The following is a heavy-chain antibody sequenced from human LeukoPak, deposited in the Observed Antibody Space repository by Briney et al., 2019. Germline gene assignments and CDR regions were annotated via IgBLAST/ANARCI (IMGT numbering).Heavy chain of an antibody. V-gene: IGHV3-23*01. Sequence: GGSLRLSCAGSEFTLSSDAMSWVRPAPGKGLGWVSAISGSGGGTYYADSVKSRFTISRDNSKNTLCLQMNSLRAEDTAVYYCAKPYSVHAFSYYFDFWGQGALVTVSS. CDR1: EFTLSSDA. CDR2: ISGSGGGT. J-gene: IGHJ4*02. D-gene: IGHD5/OR15-5a*01. CDR3: AKPYSVHAFSYYFDF.